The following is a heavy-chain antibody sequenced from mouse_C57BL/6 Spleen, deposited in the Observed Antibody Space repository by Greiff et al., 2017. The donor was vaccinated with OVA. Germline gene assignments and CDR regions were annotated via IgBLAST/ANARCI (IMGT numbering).Heavy chain of an antibody. CDR3: ARWGNYLSAMDY. Sequence: QVQLKQPGTELVKPGASVKLSCKASGYTFTSYWMHWVKQRPGQGLEWIGNINPSNGGTNYNEKFKSKATLTVDKSSSTAYMQLSSLTSEDSAVYYCARWGNYLSAMDYWGQGTSVTVSS. CDR1: GYTFTSYW. D-gene: IGHD2-1*01. CDR2: INPSNGGT. J-gene: IGHJ4*01. V-gene: IGHV1-53*01.